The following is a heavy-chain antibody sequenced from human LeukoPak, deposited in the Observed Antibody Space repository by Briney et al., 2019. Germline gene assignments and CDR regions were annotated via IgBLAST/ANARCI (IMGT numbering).Heavy chain of an antibody. V-gene: IGHV1-69*06. J-gene: IGHJ4*02. CDR1: GYTFTGYY. Sequence: GASVKVSCKASGYTFTGYYMHWVRQAPGQGLEWMGGISPIFGTANYAQKFQGRVTITADKYTSTAYMELSSLRSEDTAVYYCATALDCSSTSCYSFFTSWGQGTLVTVSS. D-gene: IGHD2-2*01. CDR3: ATALDCSSTSCYSFFTS. CDR2: ISPIFGTA.